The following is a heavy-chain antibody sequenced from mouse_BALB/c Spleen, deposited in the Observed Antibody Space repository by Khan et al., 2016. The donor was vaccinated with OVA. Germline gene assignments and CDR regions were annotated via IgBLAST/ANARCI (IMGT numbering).Heavy chain of an antibody. Sequence: VQLKQSGAELVRPGALVKLSCKASGFNIKDYYIHWVKQRPEQGLEWIGWIDPENGNTIYDPKFQGKANITADTSSNTAYLHFSSLTSEDSAVYYCARAGYSPWFAYWGQVTLVTVSA. V-gene: IGHV14-1*02. CDR2: IDPENGNT. J-gene: IGHJ3*01. D-gene: IGHD2-3*01. CDR1: GFNIKDYY. CDR3: ARAGYSPWFAY.